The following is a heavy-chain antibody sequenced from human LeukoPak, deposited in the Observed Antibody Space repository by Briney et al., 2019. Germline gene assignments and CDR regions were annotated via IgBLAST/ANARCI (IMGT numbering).Heavy chain of an antibody. CDR1: GFTFSSYG. Sequence: GRSLRLSCAASGFTFSSYGMHWVRQAPGKGLEWVAVISYDGSNKYYADSVKGRFTISRDNSKNTLYLQMNSLRAEDTAVYYCAKPTVTTGGDYWGQGTPVTVSS. CDR2: ISYDGSNK. V-gene: IGHV3-30*18. J-gene: IGHJ4*02. D-gene: IGHD4-17*01. CDR3: AKPTVTTGGDY.